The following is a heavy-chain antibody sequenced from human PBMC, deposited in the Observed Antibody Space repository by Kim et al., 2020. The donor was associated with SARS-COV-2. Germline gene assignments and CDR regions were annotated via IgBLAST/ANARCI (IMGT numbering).Heavy chain of an antibody. CDR2: IYPGDSDT. CDR3: VTYPYFVSDEWFDP. Sequence: GESLKISCKVSGDNFSNYWIAWVRQMPGKGLEWMGLIYPGDSDTRYRPSFEGQVTLSVDTSVSTAYLRWARLKASDTAIYYCVTYPYFVSDEWFDPWGQGTLVVVSS. J-gene: IGHJ5*02. D-gene: IGHD3-9*01. CDR1: GDNFSNYW. V-gene: IGHV5-51*01.